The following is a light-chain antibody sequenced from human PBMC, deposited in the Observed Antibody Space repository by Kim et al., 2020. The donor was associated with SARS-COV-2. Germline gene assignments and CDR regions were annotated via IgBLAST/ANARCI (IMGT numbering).Light chain of an antibody. CDR3: QQYGSSLT. V-gene: IGKV3-20*01. Sequence: EIVLTQSPGTLSLSPGERATLSCRASQTVSSRSLAWYQQKPGQAPRLLIYGASNRATGIPDRFSGSGSGTDFTLKISRLEPEDFAVYHCQQYGSSLTFGQGTKVDIK. J-gene: IGKJ1*01. CDR2: GAS. CDR1: QTVSSRS.